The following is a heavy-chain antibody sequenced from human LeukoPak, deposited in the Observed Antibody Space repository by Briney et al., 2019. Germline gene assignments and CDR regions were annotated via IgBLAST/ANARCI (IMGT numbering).Heavy chain of an antibody. V-gene: IGHV1-2*02. CDR2: IDPNNGDT. CDR1: AYTFTGYY. Sequence: ASVKVSCKAPAYTFTGYYLHWVRQAPGQGPEWVGWIDPNNGDTDYAQEFQGRVTMTRVRTISTAYMELSRLTSDDTAVYYCARRSRNGLDAFDIWGQGTMVTVSS. J-gene: IGHJ3*02. CDR3: ARRSRNGLDAFDI. D-gene: IGHD2-8*01.